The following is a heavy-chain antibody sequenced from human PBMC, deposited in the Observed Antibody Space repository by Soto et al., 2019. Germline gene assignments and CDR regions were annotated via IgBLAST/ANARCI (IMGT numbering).Heavy chain of an antibody. CDR1: GGSISSPSYY. J-gene: IGHJ4*02. V-gene: IGHV4-39*01. D-gene: IGHD1-1*01. CDR2: IYYSGNT. Sequence: QLQLQESGPGLVKPSENLSLTCSVSGGSISSPSYYWGWIRQPPGKGLEWIGSIYYSGNTYYNPSRNRRVTIFVDTSRSQGSLNVNSVPAADTAVYFCARLPGITTLRRDYWGQGTLVTASS. CDR3: ARLPGITTLRRDY.